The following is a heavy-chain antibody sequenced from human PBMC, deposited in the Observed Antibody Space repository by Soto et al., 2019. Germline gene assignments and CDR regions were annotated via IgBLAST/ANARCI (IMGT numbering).Heavy chain of an antibody. CDR1: GFTFSSYG. CDR3: ASFEPAYYYGMDV. Sequence: QVQLVESGGGVVQPGRSLRLSCAASGFTFSSYGMHWVRQAPGKGLEWVAVIWYDGSNKYYADSVKGRFTISRDNCKNTLYLQLNSLRAEDTAVYYCASFEPAYYYGMDVWGQGTTVTVSS. J-gene: IGHJ6*02. V-gene: IGHV3-33*01. CDR2: IWYDGSNK.